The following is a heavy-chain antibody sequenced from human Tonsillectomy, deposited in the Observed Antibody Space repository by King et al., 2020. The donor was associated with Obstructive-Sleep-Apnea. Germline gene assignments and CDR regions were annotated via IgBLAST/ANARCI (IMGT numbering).Heavy chain of an antibody. CDR1: GFIFSTYA. CDR2: ISYDGSNK. V-gene: IGHV3-30*04. J-gene: IGHJ1*01. Sequence: VQLVESGGGVVQPGRSLRLSCAASGFIFSTYAMHWVRQAPGKGLEWVAVISYDGSNKYYADSVKGRFTISRDNSKSTLYVQMISLRAEDTAVYYCARDNIAAAGEYFHHWGQGTLVTVSS. CDR3: ARDNIAAAGEYFHH. D-gene: IGHD6-13*01.